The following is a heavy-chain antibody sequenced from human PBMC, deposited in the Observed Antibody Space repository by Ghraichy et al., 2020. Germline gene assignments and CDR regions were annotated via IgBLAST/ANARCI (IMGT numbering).Heavy chain of an antibody. J-gene: IGHJ3*02. D-gene: IGHD1-26*01. CDR3: AREGGGSPGRSDAFDI. V-gene: IGHV3-30*04. Sequence: GESLNISCAASGFTFSSYAMHWVRQAPGKGLEWVAVISYDGSNKYYADSVKGRFTISRDNSKNTLYLQMNSLRAEDTAVYYCAREGGGSPGRSDAFDIWGQGTMVTVSS. CDR1: GFTFSSYA. CDR2: ISYDGSNK.